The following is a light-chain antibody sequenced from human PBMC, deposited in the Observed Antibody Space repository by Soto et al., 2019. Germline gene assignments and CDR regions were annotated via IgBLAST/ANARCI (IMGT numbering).Light chain of an antibody. V-gene: IGKV1-39*01. J-gene: IGKJ4*01. CDR2: AAS. CDR3: QQTYSIPVT. Sequence: DIQMTQSPSSLSASVGDRVTITCRASQGITSFLNWYQQKPGRAPKLLIFAASNLQSGVPSRFSGSGSGTDFTLTISSLQPEDFATYYCQQTYSIPVTFGGGTKVEIK. CDR1: QGITSF.